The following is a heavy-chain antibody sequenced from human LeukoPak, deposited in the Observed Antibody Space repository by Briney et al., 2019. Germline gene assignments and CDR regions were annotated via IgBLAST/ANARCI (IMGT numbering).Heavy chain of an antibody. Sequence: GSLRLSCAASGFTFSSYAMSWVRQAPGKGLEWVSAISGSGGSTYYADSVKGRFTISRDNSKNTLYLQMNSLRAEDTAVYYCAKLGSSGWPYGDAFDIWGQGTMATVSS. CDR2: ISGSGGST. D-gene: IGHD6-19*01. V-gene: IGHV3-23*01. CDR1: GFTFSSYA. CDR3: AKLGSSGWPYGDAFDI. J-gene: IGHJ3*02.